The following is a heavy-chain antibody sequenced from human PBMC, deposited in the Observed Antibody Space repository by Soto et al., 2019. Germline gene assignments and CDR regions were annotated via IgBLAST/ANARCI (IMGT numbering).Heavy chain of an antibody. CDR1: GASVSSGNYY. D-gene: IGHD3-22*01. Sequence: QVQLHESGPGLVKPSETLSLTCAVSGASVSSGNYYWSWLRQPPGKGLEWIGYVYYTESTNYNPSRKSRVTISVDTSKNQFSLRLSSVTAADTAVYFCARAIHDYDTTGYLSFDYWGQGTLVTVSS. CDR3: ARAIHDYDTTGYLSFDY. V-gene: IGHV4-61*01. J-gene: IGHJ4*02. CDR2: VYYTEST.